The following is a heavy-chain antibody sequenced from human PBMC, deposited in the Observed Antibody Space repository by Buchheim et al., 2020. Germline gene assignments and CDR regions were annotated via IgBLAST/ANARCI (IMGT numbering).Heavy chain of an antibody. Sequence: EVQLLQSGGDLVQPGGSLRLSCTAPTFTFSNYWMTWVRQAPGKGLEWVANIKQDQREKYYVDSVKGRFTISSDNTNSALYLQMDSLRAEDTAIYYCARIAKSSAWYFDLWGQGAL. CDR3: ARIAKSSAWYFDL. J-gene: IGHJ4*02. V-gene: IGHV3-7*04. CDR2: IKQDQREK. D-gene: IGHD6-19*01. CDR1: TFTFSNYW.